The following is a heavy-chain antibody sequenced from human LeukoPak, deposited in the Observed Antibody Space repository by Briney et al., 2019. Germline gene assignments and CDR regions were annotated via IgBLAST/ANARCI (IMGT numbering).Heavy chain of an antibody. V-gene: IGHV3-21*01. D-gene: IGHD3-10*01. CDR2: ISSSSSYI. CDR1: GFTFSSYS. CDR3: ARDRDGSGRYYNVATGWFEP. Sequence: PGGSLRLSCAASGFTFSSYSMNWVRQAPGKVLELVSSISSSSSYIYYADSVKGRFTISRDNAKNSLSLQMNSLRAEDTAVYYCARDRDGSGRYYNVATGWFEPWGQGTLVTVSS. J-gene: IGHJ5*02.